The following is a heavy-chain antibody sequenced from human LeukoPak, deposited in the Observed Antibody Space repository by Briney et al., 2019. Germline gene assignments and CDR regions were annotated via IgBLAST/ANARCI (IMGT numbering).Heavy chain of an antibody. Sequence: ASVKVSCKASGYTFTGYYMHWVRQAPGQGLEWMGGIIPIFGTANYAQKFQGRVTITADESTSTAYMELSSLKSEDTAVYYCARNIRFGGNYYFDNWGQGTLVTVSS. D-gene: IGHD3-16*01. J-gene: IGHJ4*02. CDR2: IIPIFGTA. V-gene: IGHV1-69*13. CDR1: GYTFTGYY. CDR3: ARNIRFGGNYYFDN.